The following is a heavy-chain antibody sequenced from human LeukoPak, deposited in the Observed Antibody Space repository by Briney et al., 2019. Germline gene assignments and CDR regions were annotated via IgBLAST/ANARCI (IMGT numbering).Heavy chain of an antibody. Sequence: QTGGSLRLSCAASGFTFSSYSMNWVRQAPGKGLEWVSYISSISSTIYYADSVKGRFTISRDNAKNSLYLQMNSLRAEDTAVYYCARGLCSGGSCYSLTYYYYGMDVWGQGTTVTVSS. CDR2: ISSISSTI. CDR1: GFTFSSYS. CDR3: ARGLCSGGSCYSLTYYYYGMDV. J-gene: IGHJ6*02. D-gene: IGHD2-15*01. V-gene: IGHV3-48*01.